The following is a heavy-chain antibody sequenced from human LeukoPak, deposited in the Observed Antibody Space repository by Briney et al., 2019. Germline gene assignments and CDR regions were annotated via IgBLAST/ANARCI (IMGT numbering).Heavy chain of an antibody. D-gene: IGHD3-10*01. CDR2: IYHSGST. V-gene: IGHV4-38-2*01. Sequence: WETLSLTCAVSGYSITSGYYWAWIRQSPGKGLEWIGNIYHSGSTYYNASLKSRVTISVDTSKNQFSLKLSSVTAADTAVYYCARRYNNYFFDYWGQGTLVTVSS. CDR1: GYSITSGYY. J-gene: IGHJ4*02. CDR3: ARRYNNYFFDY.